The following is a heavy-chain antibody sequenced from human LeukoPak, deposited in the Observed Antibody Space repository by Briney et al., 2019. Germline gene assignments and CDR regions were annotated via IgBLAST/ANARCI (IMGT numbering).Heavy chain of an antibody. CDR1: GFTFSNAW. Sequence: GGSLRLSCAASGFTFSNAWMSWVRQAPGKGLEWVGRIKSKTDGGTTDYAAPVKGRFTISRDDSKNTLYLQMNSLKTEDTAVYYCTTGPPEVGTPGDAFDIWGQGTMVTVSS. V-gene: IGHV3-15*01. CDR3: TTGPPEVGTPGDAFDI. D-gene: IGHD1-1*01. CDR2: IKSKTDGGTT. J-gene: IGHJ3*02.